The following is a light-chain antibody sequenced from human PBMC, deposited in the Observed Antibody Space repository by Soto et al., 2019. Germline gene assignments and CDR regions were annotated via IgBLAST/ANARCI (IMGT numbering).Light chain of an antibody. Sequence: DIQMTQSPSTLSASVGDRVTITCRASQSISSWLAWYQQKPGRAPKLLIYDSSSLESGVPSRFSGSGSGTDFTLTISRLEPEDFAVYYCQQFGSYPLTFGGGTKVDIK. CDR2: DSS. CDR1: QSISSW. CDR3: QQFGSYPLT. V-gene: IGKV1-5*01. J-gene: IGKJ4*01.